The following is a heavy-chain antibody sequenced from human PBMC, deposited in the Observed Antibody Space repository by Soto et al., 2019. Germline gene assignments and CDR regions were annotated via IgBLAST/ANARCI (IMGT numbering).Heavy chain of an antibody. V-gene: IGHV3-30*18. D-gene: IGHD4-17*01. CDR2: ISYDGSNK. CDR1: GFTFSSYG. Sequence: QVQLVESGGGVVQPGRSLRLSCAASGFTFSSYGMHWVRQAPGKGLGWVAVISYDGSNKYYADSVKGRFTISRDNSKNTLYLQMNSLRAEDTAVYYCAKDRNDGDPRVFDIWGQGTMVTVSS. J-gene: IGHJ3*02. CDR3: AKDRNDGDPRVFDI.